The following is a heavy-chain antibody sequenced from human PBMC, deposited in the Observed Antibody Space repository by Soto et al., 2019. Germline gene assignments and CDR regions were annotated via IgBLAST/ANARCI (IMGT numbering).Heavy chain of an antibody. V-gene: IGHV3-30-3*01. CDR1: GFTFNIYA. D-gene: IGHD1-20*01. Sequence: PGGSLRLSCAASGFTFNIYAMHWVRQAPGKGLEWVALISYDGINKYYADSVKGRFTISRDNSKNTLHLQMNSLRAEDTALYYCARDEDNFGPHHFDYWGQGALVTVSS. J-gene: IGHJ4*02. CDR2: ISYDGINK. CDR3: ARDEDNFGPHHFDY.